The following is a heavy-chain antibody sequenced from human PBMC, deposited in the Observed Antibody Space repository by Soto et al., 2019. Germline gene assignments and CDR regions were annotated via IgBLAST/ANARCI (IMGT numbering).Heavy chain of an antibody. CDR2: IYYSGST. V-gene: IGHV4-39*01. J-gene: IGHJ6*02. CDR1: GGSISSSSYY. CDR3: ARLGTYYDFWSGPYYYYYYGMDV. D-gene: IGHD3-3*01. Sequence: ETLSLTCTVSGGSISSSSYYWGWIRQPPGKGLEWIGSIYYSGSTYYNPSLKSRVTISVDTSKNQFSLKLSSVTAADTAVYYCARLGTYYDFWSGPYYYYYYGMDVWGQGTTVTVSS.